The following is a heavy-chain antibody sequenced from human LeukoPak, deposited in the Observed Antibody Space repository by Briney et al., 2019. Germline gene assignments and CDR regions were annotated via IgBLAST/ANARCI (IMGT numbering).Heavy chain of an antibody. Sequence: SETLSLTCTVSGGSISTYYWSWIRQPPGKGLEWIGYISYSGSTNYNPSLKSRVTISVDTSKNQFSLKLSSVTAADTAVYYCARVYPKDYYYYMDVWGKGTTVTVSS. CDR1: GGSISTYY. CDR2: ISYSGST. D-gene: IGHD2-2*02. CDR3: ARVYPKDYYYYMDV. J-gene: IGHJ6*03. V-gene: IGHV4-59*01.